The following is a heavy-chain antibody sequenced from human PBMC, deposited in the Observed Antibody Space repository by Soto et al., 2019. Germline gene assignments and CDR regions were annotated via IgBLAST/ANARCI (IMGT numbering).Heavy chain of an antibody. J-gene: IGHJ6*02. Sequence: PSETLSLTCAVYGGSFSGYYWSWIRQPPGKGLEWIGEINHSGSTNYNPSLKSRVTISVDTSKNQFSLKLSSVTAADTAVYYYARSFLDSSGQGGGVEYYYYGMDVWGQGTTVTVSS. CDR1: GGSFSGYY. V-gene: IGHV4-34*01. CDR3: ARSFLDSSGQGGGVEYYYYGMDV. D-gene: IGHD6-19*01. CDR2: INHSGST.